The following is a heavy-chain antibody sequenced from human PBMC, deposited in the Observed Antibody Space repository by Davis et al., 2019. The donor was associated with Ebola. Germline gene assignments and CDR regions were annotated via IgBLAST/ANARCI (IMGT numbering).Heavy chain of an antibody. J-gene: IGHJ5*02. CDR2: INHSGST. CDR3: ARAPRITIFWRFDP. CDR1: GGSFSGYY. Sequence: MPSETLSLTCAVYGGSFSGYYWGWIRQPPGKGLEWIGEINHSGSTNYNPSLKSRVTISVDTSKNQFSLKLSSVTAADTAVYYCARAPRITIFWRFDPWGQGTLVTVSS. D-gene: IGHD3-3*01. V-gene: IGHV4-34*01.